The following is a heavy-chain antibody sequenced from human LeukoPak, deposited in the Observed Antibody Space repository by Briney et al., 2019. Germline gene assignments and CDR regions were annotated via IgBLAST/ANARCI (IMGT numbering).Heavy chain of an antibody. Sequence: SETLRLTCAVSGGSVMYHSWTWIRQTPGRGLEWIGEINHTGSTNYNPSLKSRVTISIDTSKNQFSLNLTSVTAADTAVYYCTRWGRWPYDDWGGRTLVTVSS. CDR1: GGSVMYHS. D-gene: IGHD3-22*01. CDR2: INHTGST. CDR3: TRWGRWPYDD. J-gene: IGHJ4*02. V-gene: IGHV4-34*01.